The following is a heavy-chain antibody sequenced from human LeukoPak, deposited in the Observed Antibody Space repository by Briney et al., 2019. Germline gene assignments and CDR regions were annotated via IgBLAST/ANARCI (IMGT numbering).Heavy chain of an antibody. CDR1: GFTFSDYY. Sequence: GGSLRLSCAASGFTFSDYYMSWIRQAPGKGLEWVSYISSSGGAIYYADSVKGRFTISRDNAKNSLYLQMNSLRAEDTAVYYCASIPSPDFGYYYYGMDVWGQGTTVTVSS. CDR3: ASIPSPDFGYYYYGMDV. CDR2: ISSSGGAI. J-gene: IGHJ6*02. D-gene: IGHD3/OR15-3a*01. V-gene: IGHV3-11*04.